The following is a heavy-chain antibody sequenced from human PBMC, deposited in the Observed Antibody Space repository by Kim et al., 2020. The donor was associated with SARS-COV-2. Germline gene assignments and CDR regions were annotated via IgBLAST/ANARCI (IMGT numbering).Heavy chain of an antibody. D-gene: IGHD5-18*01. J-gene: IGHJ4*02. CDR3: ARGGYN. V-gene: IGHV1-3*01. CDR2: AGNGDT. Sequence: AGNGDTKYSQKFQGGDTITRDTSASTAYMELSSLRSEDTAVYYCARGGYNWGQGTLVTVSS.